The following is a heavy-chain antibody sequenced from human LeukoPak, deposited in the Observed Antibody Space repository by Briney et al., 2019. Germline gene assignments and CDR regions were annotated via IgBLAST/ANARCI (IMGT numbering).Heavy chain of an antibody. CDR2: INHSGST. CDR1: GGSFSGYY. J-gene: IGHJ6*02. Sequence: PSETLSLTCAVYGGSFSGYYWSWIRQPPGKGLEWIGEINHSGSTNYNPSLKSRVTISVDTSKNQFSLKLSSVTAADTAVYYCARGDVVPAAMGPLSGYGMDVWGQGTTVTVSS. D-gene: IGHD2-2*01. V-gene: IGHV4-34*01. CDR3: ARGDVVPAAMGPLSGYGMDV.